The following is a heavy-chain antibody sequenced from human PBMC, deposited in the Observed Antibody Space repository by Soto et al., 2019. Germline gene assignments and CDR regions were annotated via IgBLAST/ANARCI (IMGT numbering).Heavy chain of an antibody. J-gene: IGHJ4*02. V-gene: IGHV3-33*01. CDR1: GFTFRSYG. CDR2: IWYDGSEK. Sequence: QVQLVESGGGVVLPGGSLRLSCEASGFTFRSYGMHWVRQAAGKGLEWVAVIWYDGSEKSYVDSVKGRFTISRDNSKNTLYLQMDSLRSEDTAVYYCARATYYDLNDLNYWGQGTLVTVSS. CDR3: ARATYYDLNDLNY. D-gene: IGHD3-3*01.